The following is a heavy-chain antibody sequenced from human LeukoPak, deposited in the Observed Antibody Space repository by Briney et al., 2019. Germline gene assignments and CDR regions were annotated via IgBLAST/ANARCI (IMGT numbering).Heavy chain of an antibody. Sequence: QPGGSLRLSCAASGFTFSNYAMHWVRRAPGRGLEWVAAISYDGNNKYYADSVKGRFTISRDNSKNTLYLQMNSLRAEDTAVYYCARDASVLRYFDWSQDCMDVWGKGTTVTISS. CDR3: ARDASVLRYFDWSQDCMDV. D-gene: IGHD3-9*01. CDR2: ISYDGNNK. CDR1: GFTFSNYA. V-gene: IGHV3-30*14. J-gene: IGHJ6*03.